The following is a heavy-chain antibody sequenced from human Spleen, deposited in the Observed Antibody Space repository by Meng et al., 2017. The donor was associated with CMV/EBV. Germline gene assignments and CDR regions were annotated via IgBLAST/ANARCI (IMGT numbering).Heavy chain of an antibody. D-gene: IGHD3-3*01. CDR2: IFTDESSA. CDR3: ATTDFWSR. CDR1: GFTFSSYW. V-gene: IGHV3-74*01. Sequence: GGSLRLSCAASGFTFSSYWMHWVRQVPGKGLVWVSHIFTDESSASYADSVKGRFTISRDNAKNTLYLQMNSLRAEDTAVYFCATTDFWSRWGQGTLVTVSS. J-gene: IGHJ4*02.